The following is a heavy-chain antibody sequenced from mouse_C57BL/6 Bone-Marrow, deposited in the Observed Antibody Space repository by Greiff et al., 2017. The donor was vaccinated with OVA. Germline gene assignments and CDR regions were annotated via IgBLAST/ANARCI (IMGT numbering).Heavy chain of an antibody. CDR3: ARLYYGSSSHV. CDR2: IYPGDGDT. Sequence: QVQLKQSGPELVKPGASVKISCKASGYAFSSSWMNWVKQRPGKGLEWIGRIYPGDGDTNYNGKFKGKATLTADKSSSTAYMQLSSLPSEDSAVYFCARLYYGSSSHVWGTGTTVTVSS. J-gene: IGHJ1*03. V-gene: IGHV1-82*01. D-gene: IGHD1-1*01. CDR1: GYAFSSSW.